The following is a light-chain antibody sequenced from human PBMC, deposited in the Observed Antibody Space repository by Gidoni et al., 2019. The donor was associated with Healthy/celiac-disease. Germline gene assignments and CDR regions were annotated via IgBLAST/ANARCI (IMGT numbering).Light chain of an antibody. CDR3: QQLNSYRT. CDR2: AAS. J-gene: IGKJ3*01. CDR1: QGISSY. V-gene: IGKV1-9*01. Sequence: IQLTQSPSSLSASVGDRVTITCRASQGISSYLAWYQQKPGKAPKLLIYAASTLQSGVPSRFSGSGSWTDFTLTISSLQPEDFATYYCQQLNSYRTFGPGTKVDIK.